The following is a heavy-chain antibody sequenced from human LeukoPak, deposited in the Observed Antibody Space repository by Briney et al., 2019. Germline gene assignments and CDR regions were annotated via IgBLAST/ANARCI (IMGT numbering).Heavy chain of an antibody. J-gene: IGHJ4*02. Sequence: GGSLRLSCAASGFTFSGYAMSWVRQAPGKGLEWVSAISGSGGSTYYADSVKGRFTISRDNSKNTLYLQMNSLRAEDTAVYYCAKDRGQLWLPFDYWGQGTLVTVSS. CDR2: ISGSGGST. D-gene: IGHD5-18*01. V-gene: IGHV3-23*01. CDR1: GFTFSGYA. CDR3: AKDRGQLWLPFDY.